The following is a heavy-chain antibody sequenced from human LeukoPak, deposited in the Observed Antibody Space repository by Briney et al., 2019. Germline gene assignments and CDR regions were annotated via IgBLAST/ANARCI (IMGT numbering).Heavy chain of an antibody. CDR2: VCYEGNKK. CDR1: GFTFSNYG. Sequence: GWALRLSCEASGFTFSNYGMHWVRQAPGKGLEGVAGVCYEGNKKYYADSVKGRFTISRDNSKNTLSLQMNSLRAEDTAVYYCAKDELLVGASDSFDYWGQGTLVTVSS. D-gene: IGHD1-26*01. CDR3: AKDELLVGASDSFDY. J-gene: IGHJ4*02. V-gene: IGHV3-33*06.